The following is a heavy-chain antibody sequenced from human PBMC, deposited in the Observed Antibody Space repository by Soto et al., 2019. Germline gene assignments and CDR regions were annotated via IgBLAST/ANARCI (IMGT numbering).Heavy chain of an antibody. CDR1: GFTFTSSA. J-gene: IGHJ6*02. Sequence: GASVKVSCKASGFTFTSSAVQWVRQARGQRLEWIGWIAVGNGNTNYAQKFQERVTITRDMSISTAYMQLSSLRSEDTAVYYCAAEVLRFLGRDYYYYYGMDVWGQGTTVTVSS. D-gene: IGHD3-3*01. CDR2: IAVGNGNT. V-gene: IGHV1-58*01. CDR3: AAEVLRFLGRDYYYYYGMDV.